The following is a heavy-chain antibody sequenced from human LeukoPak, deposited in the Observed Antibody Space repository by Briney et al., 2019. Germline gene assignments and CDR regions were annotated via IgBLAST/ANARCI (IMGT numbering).Heavy chain of an antibody. CDR3: ARDAYDSGTYPGYQFDY. Sequence: QPGGSLRLSCAASGFTFSSYAMSWVRQAPGKGLEWVSPISGSGDNTYYADSVKGRFTISRDNSKNTLYLQMNSLRAEDTAVYYCARDAYDSGTYPGYQFDYWGQGTLVTVSS. V-gene: IGHV3-23*01. CDR1: GFTFSSYA. D-gene: IGHD3-10*01. J-gene: IGHJ4*02. CDR2: ISGSGDNT.